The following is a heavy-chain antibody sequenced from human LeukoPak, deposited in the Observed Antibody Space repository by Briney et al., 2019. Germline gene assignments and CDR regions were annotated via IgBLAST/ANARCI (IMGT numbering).Heavy chain of an antibody. J-gene: IGHJ4*02. V-gene: IGHV1-3*01. CDR1: GYTFTSYA. D-gene: IGHD2-15*01. CDR3: ARDRDVVVVAALDD. Sequence: ASVKVSCKASGYTFTSYAMHWVRQAPGQRLEWMGWINAGNGNTKYSQKFQGRVTITRDTSASTAYMELSSLRSEDTAVYYCARDRDVVVVAALDDWGQGTLVIVSS. CDR2: INAGNGNT.